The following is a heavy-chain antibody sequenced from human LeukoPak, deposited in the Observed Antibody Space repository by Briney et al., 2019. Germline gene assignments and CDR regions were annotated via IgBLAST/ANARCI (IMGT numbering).Heavy chain of an antibody. Sequence: GESLKISCKGSGYSFTSYWIGWVRQMPGKGLEWMGIIYPGDSDTRYSPSFQGQVTISAGKSISTAYLQWSSLKASDTAMYYCARRSHCSSTSCYSPLDYWGQGTLVTVSS. CDR3: ARRSHCSSTSCYSPLDY. V-gene: IGHV5-51*01. D-gene: IGHD2-2*01. CDR2: IYPGDSDT. CDR1: GYSFTSYW. J-gene: IGHJ4*02.